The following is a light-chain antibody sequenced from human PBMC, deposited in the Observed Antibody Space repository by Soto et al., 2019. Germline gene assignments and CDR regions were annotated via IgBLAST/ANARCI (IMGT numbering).Light chain of an antibody. Sequence: QSVLTQPSSASGTPGQRVTISCSGRSSNIGSSTVNWYQQLPGTAPKLLIYNNNQRPSGVPDRFSGSKSGTSASLAISGLQSEDEADYYCAAWDDSLNGWVFGGGTKLTVL. CDR1: SSNIGSST. CDR2: NNN. J-gene: IGLJ3*02. V-gene: IGLV1-44*01. CDR3: AAWDDSLNGWV.